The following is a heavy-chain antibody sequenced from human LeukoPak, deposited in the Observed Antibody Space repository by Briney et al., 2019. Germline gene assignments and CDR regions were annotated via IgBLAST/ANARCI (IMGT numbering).Heavy chain of an antibody. CDR1: GYTFSSYA. CDR2: INAGTGQT. J-gene: IGHJ4*02. CDR3: ARAGVVEMATIGFDY. D-gene: IGHD5-24*01. V-gene: IGHV1-3*01. Sequence: ASVKVSCKASGYTFSSYAIHWVRQAPGQRLEWMGWINAGTGQTKYSRKFQRRVTITRDTSASTAYMELSSLRSEDTAVYSCARAGVVEMATIGFDYWSLGTMVTVSS.